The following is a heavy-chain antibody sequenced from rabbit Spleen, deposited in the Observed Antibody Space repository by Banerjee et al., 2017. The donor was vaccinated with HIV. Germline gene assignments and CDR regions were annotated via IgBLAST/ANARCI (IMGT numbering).Heavy chain of an antibody. V-gene: IGHV1S45*01. Sequence: LEESGGGLVKPGGTLTLTSTVSGFSFSSNWICWVRQAPGKGLEWIACIDTNDGDTDYANWPKGRFTISKTSSTTVTLQMTSLTAADTATYFCARNYVNAFDPWGPGTLVTVS. J-gene: IGHJ2*01. D-gene: IGHD1-1*01. CDR1: GFSFSSNW. CDR2: IDTNDGDT. CDR3: ARNYVNAFDP.